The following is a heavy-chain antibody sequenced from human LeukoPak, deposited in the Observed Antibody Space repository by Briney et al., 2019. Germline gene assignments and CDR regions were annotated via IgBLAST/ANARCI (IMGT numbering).Heavy chain of an antibody. D-gene: IGHD2-15*01. CDR1: GFTFSSYS. CDR3: ARWPRYCSGGSCYHYYYGMDV. CDR2: ISSSSSTI. J-gene: IGHJ6*02. Sequence: GGSLRLSCAASGFTFSSYSMNWVRQAPGKGLEWVSYISSSSSTIYYADSVKGRFTISRDNAKNSLYLQMNSLRAEDTAVYYCARWPRYCSGGSCYHYYYGMDVWGQGTTATVSS. V-gene: IGHV3-48*01.